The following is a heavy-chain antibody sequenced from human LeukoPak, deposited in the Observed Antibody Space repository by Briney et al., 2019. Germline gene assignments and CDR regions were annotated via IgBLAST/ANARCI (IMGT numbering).Heavy chain of an antibody. Sequence: SETLSLTCTVSGGAISNYYWSWIRQPAGKGLEWIGRIYTSGSTNYNPSLKSRVTMSVDTSKNQFSLKLSSVTAADTAVYYCARAWYYYDSSGYVGYFDYWGQGTLVTVSS. CDR2: IYTSGST. V-gene: IGHV4-4*07. J-gene: IGHJ4*02. D-gene: IGHD3-22*01. CDR1: GGAISNYY. CDR3: ARAWYYYDSSGYVGYFDY.